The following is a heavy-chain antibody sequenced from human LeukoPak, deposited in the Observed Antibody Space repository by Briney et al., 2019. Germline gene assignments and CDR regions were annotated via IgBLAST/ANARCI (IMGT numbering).Heavy chain of an antibody. Sequence: SVKVSCKASGYTFTTHDINWVRQATGQGLEWLGWMSPNSGDTGYAQKFQGRVTMTSDSSISTAYMELSSLRSEDTAIYYCVRTPPNWGFDYWGQGTLVTVSS. CDR3: VRTPPNWGFDY. J-gene: IGHJ4*02. D-gene: IGHD7-27*01. V-gene: IGHV1-8*01. CDR1: GYTFTTHD. CDR2: MSPNSGDT.